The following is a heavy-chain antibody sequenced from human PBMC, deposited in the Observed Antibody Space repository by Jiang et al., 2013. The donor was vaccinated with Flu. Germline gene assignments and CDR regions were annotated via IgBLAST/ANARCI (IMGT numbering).Heavy chain of an antibody. D-gene: IGHD3-16*02. CDR2: MNPNSGNT. CDR1: GYTFTSYD. Sequence: VKVSCKASGYTFTSYDINWVRQATGQGLEWMGWMNPNSGNTGYAQKFQGRVTMTRNTSVSTAYMELSSLRSEDTAVYYCARGSPRGYDYVWGSYRYWFDPWGQGTLVTVSS. J-gene: IGHJ5*02. V-gene: IGHV1-8*02. CDR3: ARGSPRGYDYVWGSYRYWFDP.